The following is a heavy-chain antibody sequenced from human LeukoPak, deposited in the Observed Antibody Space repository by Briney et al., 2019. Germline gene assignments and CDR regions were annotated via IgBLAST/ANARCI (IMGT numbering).Heavy chain of an antibody. V-gene: IGHV3-48*01. CDR2: ISSSGSTI. J-gene: IGHJ4*02. Sequence: GGSLRLSCAASGFTLSSYTMNWVRQAPGKGLEWVSYISSSGSTIYYADSVKGRFTISRDNAKNSLYLQMNSLRAEDTAVYYCARPVATVTTPGFDYWGQGTLVTVSS. CDR3: ARPVATVTTPGFDY. D-gene: IGHD4-11*01. CDR1: GFTLSSYT.